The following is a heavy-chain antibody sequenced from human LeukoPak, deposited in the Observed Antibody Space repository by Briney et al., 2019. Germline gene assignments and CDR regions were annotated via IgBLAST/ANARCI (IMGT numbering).Heavy chain of an antibody. CDR2: IYYTGVT. CDR1: GGYIITSGHY. D-gene: IGHD2-8*01. Sequence: SETLSLTCTVSGGYIITSGHYWGWIRQPPGKGLEWIGSIYYTGVTSTNPFFRSRMSISVDTSKNQFSLNLTSVTAADAAVYYCARERSSSDGHSWFDPWGQGTLVTVSS. CDR3: ARERSSSDGHSWFDP. V-gene: IGHV4-39*07. J-gene: IGHJ5*02.